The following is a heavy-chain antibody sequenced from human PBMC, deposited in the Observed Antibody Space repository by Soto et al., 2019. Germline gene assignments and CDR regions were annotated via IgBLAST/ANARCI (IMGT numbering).Heavy chain of an antibody. Sequence: PGGSLRLSFAAAGFTFSSFVMNWVPQAPGKGLEWVSTVSPGGDVSHYTDSVKGRFTISRDNSRRTLHLQMASLRAEDAAVYFCVRRAITAAANWGAFDVWGQGTVVTV. CDR1: GFTFSSFV. CDR2: VSPGGDVS. D-gene: IGHD1-20*01. J-gene: IGHJ3*01. CDR3: VRRAITAAANWGAFDV. V-gene: IGHV3-23*01.